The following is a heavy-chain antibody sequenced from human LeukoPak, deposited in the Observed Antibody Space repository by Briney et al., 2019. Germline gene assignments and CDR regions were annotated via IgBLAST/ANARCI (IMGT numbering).Heavy chain of an antibody. CDR1: GYTFTGYY. Sequence: ASVKVSCKASGYTFTGYYMHWVRQAPGQGLEWMGGIIPIFGTANYAQKFQGRVTITTDESTSTAYMELSSLRSEDTAVYYCARTRGYCSSTSCSRGYYYMDVWGKGTTVTVSS. D-gene: IGHD2-2*03. J-gene: IGHJ6*03. CDR2: IIPIFGTA. CDR3: ARTRGYCSSTSCSRGYYYMDV. V-gene: IGHV1-69*05.